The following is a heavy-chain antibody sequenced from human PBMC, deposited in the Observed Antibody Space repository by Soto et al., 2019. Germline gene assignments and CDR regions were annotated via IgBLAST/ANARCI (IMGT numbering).Heavy chain of an antibody. J-gene: IGHJ4*02. V-gene: IGHV3-23*01. CDR3: AQDALEDSGPYFGS. Sequence: EVQLLESGGGLVQPGGSLRLSCAASGFTFSSYAMSWVRQAPGKGLEWVSAISGSGGSTYYADSVKGRFSISRDNSSTALYLQTGSLTAEDAAVYSCAQDALEDSGPYFGSWGQGTLVTVAS. CDR1: GFTFSSYA. D-gene: IGHD6-6*01. CDR2: ISGSGGST.